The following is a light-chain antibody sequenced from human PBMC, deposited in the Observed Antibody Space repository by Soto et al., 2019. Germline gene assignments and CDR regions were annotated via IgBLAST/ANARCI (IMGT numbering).Light chain of an antibody. V-gene: IGKV3-20*01. CDR1: QSVSSSY. CDR2: GSS. Sequence: EIVLTQSPGTLSLSPGERATLSCRASQSVSSSYLAWYQQKPGQAPRLLIYGSSGRATGIPDRFSGCGSGTDFTLTISRLEPEDFAVYYCPQKGTFGQGTKVEIK. J-gene: IGKJ1*01. CDR3: PQKGT.